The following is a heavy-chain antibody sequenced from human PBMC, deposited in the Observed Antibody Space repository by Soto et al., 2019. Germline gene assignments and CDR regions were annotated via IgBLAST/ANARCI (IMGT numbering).Heavy chain of an antibody. Sequence: PGESLKISCRGSGYSFTSYWIGWVRQMPGKGLEWMGIIYPGDSDTRYSPSFQGQVTISADKSISTAYLQWSGLKASDTAMYYCARHLDSYGHYYYYGMDVWGQGTTVTVSS. D-gene: IGHD5-18*01. CDR1: GYSFTSYW. V-gene: IGHV5-51*01. CDR3: ARHLDSYGHYYYYGMDV. J-gene: IGHJ6*02. CDR2: IYPGDSDT.